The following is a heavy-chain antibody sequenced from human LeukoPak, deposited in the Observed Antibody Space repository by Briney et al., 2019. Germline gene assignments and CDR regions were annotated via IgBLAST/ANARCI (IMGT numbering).Heavy chain of an antibody. CDR2: IFPSGGEI. D-gene: IGHD2-8*02. V-gene: IGHV3-23*01. J-gene: IGHJ4*02. Sequence: GGSLRLSCEASGFTFSTFAMIWVRQPPGKGLEWVSSIFPSGGEIHYADSVRGRFTISRDNSKSTLSLQMDSLRAEDTAIYYCATYRQVLLPFESWGQGTLVTVSS. CDR3: ATYRQVLLPFES. CDR1: GFTFSTFA.